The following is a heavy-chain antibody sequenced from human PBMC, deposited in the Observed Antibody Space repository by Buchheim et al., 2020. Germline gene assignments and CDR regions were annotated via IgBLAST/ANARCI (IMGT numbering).Heavy chain of an antibody. J-gene: IGHJ4*01. CDR3: ARDGSSSDPYFDY. D-gene: IGHD6-13*01. Sequence: EVQLVESGGGLVKPGGSLRLSCAASGFTFSSYTMNWVRQAPGRGLEWVSSFSSGSSYIYYADSVKGRLTISRDNAKTSLYLQMNSLRAEDTAVYYCARDGSSSDPYFDYWGRGTL. CDR2: FSSGSSYI. V-gene: IGHV3-21*01. CDR1: GFTFSSYT.